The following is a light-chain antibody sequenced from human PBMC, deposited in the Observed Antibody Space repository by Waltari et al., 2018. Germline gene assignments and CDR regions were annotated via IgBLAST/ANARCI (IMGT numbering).Light chain of an antibody. V-gene: IGKV3-20*01. CDR1: QIVSSSY. J-gene: IGKJ2*01. CDR3: QQYGSSFS. Sequence: DIVLTQSPGALSLSPGERATLSCRASQIVSSSYLAWYQQTPGQAPRLLIYGASSRATGIPDRFSGSGSGPDFTLTISRLEPEDFAVYYCQQYGSSFSFGRGTKLEIK. CDR2: GAS.